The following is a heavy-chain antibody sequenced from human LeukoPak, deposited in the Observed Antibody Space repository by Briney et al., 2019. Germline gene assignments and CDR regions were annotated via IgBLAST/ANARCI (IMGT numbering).Heavy chain of an antibody. V-gene: IGHV1-2*02. Sequence: ASVKVSCKSSGYTFTDYYIHWVRQAPGQGREWMGLLSPNCGDTNYAQTFQGRGTMTRDKSINTAYMELSSLRSDDTALYYCARVDRSGWNYYFDFWGQGTLVTVSS. CDR1: GYTFTDYY. D-gene: IGHD6-19*01. CDR3: ARVDRSGWNYYFDF. CDR2: LSPNCGDT. J-gene: IGHJ4*02.